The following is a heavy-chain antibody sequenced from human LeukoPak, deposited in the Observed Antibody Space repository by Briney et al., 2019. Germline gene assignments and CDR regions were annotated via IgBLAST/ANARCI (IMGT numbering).Heavy chain of an antibody. CDR1: GFTFSSHA. CDR2: INIRSTGT. V-gene: IGHV3-NL1*01. J-gene: IGHJ4*02. CDR3: ARLGSRNYDSSGYYLDYFDY. D-gene: IGHD3-22*01. Sequence: GGSLRLSCAVSGFTFSSHAMNWVRQAPGKGLEWIAGINIRSTGTYYADSVKGRFTISRDNSKNTLYLQMNSLRAEDTAVYYCARLGSRNYDSSGYYLDYFDYWGQGTLVTVSS.